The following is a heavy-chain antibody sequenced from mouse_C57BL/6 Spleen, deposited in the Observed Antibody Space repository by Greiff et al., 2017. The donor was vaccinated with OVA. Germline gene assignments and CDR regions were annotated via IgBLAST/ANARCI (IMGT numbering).Heavy chain of an antibody. V-gene: IGHV1-72*01. CDR1: GYTFTSYW. Sequence: QVQLQQSGAELVKPGASVKLSCKASGYTFTSYWMHWVKQRPGRGLEWIGRIDPNRGGTKYNEKFKSKATLTVDKPSSTAYMQLSSLTSEDSAVYYCATYYSNYYAMDYWGQGTSVTVSS. D-gene: IGHD2-5*01. CDR2: IDPNRGGT. J-gene: IGHJ4*01. CDR3: ATYYSNYYAMDY.